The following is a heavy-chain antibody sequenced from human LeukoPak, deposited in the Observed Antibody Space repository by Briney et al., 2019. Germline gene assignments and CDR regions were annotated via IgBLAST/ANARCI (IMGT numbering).Heavy chain of an antibody. CDR2: ISSSSSYI. D-gene: IGHD5-18*01. CDR3: AKDERYSYGYIEHIDYYYMDV. V-gene: IGHV3-21*01. CDR1: GFTFSSYS. Sequence: GGSLRLSCAASGFTFSSYSMNWVRQAPGKGLEWVSSISSSSSYIYYADSVKGRFTISRDNSKNTLYLQMNSLRAEDTAVYYCAKDERYSYGYIEHIDYYYMDVWGKGTTVTVSS. J-gene: IGHJ6*03.